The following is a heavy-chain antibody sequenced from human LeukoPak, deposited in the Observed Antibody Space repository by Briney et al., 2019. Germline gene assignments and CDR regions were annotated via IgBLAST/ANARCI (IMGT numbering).Heavy chain of an antibody. D-gene: IGHD3-22*01. CDR3: AKDRDSSGYYDY. V-gene: IGHV3-33*06. CDR1: GFTFSSYG. CDR2: IWYDGSNK. J-gene: IGHJ4*02. Sequence: GRSLRLSCAASGFTFSSYGMHWVRQAPGKGLEWVAVIWYDGSNKYYADSVKGRFTISRDNSKNTLYLQMNSLRAEDTAVYYCAKDRDSSGYYDYWGQGTLVTVSS.